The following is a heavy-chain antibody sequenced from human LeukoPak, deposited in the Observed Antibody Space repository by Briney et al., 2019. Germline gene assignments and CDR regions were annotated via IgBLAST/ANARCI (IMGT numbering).Heavy chain of an antibody. Sequence: SETLSLTCTVSGGSISSYYWSWIRQPPGKGQEWIGYIYYSGSTNYNPSLKSRVTISVDTSKNQFSLKLSSVTAADTAVYYCARGAVAGTFYYYYGMDVWGQGTTVTVSS. J-gene: IGHJ6*02. CDR3: ARGAVAGTFYYYYGMDV. V-gene: IGHV4-59*01. CDR1: GGSISSYY. D-gene: IGHD6-19*01. CDR2: IYYSGST.